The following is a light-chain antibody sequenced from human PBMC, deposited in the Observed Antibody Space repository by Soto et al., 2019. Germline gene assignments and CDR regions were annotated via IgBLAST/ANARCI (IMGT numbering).Light chain of an antibody. CDR2: DAS. J-gene: IGKJ1*01. V-gene: IGKV3-11*01. CDR3: EQRSNSPWT. Sequence: EIVLTQSPATLSLSPGERATVSCRASQSVSSYLAWYQQKPGQTPRLLIYDASSRATGIPARFSGSGSGTDLSLTSSCLEPEDFAVYHCEQRSNSPWTFGQGTKVEIK. CDR1: QSVSSY.